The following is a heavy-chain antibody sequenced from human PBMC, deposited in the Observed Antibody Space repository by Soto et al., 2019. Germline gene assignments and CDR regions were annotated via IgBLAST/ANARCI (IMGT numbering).Heavy chain of an antibody. V-gene: IGHV1-69*13. J-gene: IGHJ4*02. Sequence: GASVKVSCKASGGTFSSYAISWVRQAPGQGLEWMGGIIPIFGTANYAQKFQGRVTITADESTSTAYMELSSLRSEDTAVYYCASRSGSGWYFISWGQGTLVTVSS. CDR1: GGTFSSYA. CDR2: IIPIFGTA. D-gene: IGHD6-19*01. CDR3: ASRSGSGWYFIS.